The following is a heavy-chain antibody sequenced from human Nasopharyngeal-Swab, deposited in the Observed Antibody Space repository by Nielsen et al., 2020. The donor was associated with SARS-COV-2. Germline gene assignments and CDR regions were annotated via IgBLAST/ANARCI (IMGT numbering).Heavy chain of an antibody. CDR1: GFTFSSYW. J-gene: IGHJ4*02. D-gene: IGHD5-12*01. Sequence: GESLKISCAASGFTFSSYWMSWVRQAPGKGLEWVANIKQDGSEKYYVDSVKGRFTISRDNAKNSLYLQMNSLRAEDTAVYYCARGGGSGYRYFDYWGQGTLVTVSS. CDR3: ARGGGSGYRYFDY. V-gene: IGHV3-7*01. CDR2: IKQDGSEK.